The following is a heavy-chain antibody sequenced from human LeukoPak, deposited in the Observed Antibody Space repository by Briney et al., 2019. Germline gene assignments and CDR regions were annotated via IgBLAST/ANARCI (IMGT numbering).Heavy chain of an antibody. D-gene: IGHD7-27*01. J-gene: IGHJ3*02. CDR1: GGTFSSYA. CDR2: IIPIFGTA. Sequence: GASVKVSCKASGGTFSSYAISWVRQAPGQGLEWMGGIIPIFGTANYAQKFQVRVTITADKSTSTAYMELSSLRSEDTAVYYCARGYAGALAFDIWGQGTMVTVSS. V-gene: IGHV1-69*06. CDR3: ARGYAGALAFDI.